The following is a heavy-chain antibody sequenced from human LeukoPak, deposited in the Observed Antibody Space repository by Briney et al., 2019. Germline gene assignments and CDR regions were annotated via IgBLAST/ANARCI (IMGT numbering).Heavy chain of an antibody. CDR1: GFTFSSYW. J-gene: IGHJ4*02. Sequence: GGSLRLSCAASGFTFSSYWMHWVRQAPGKGLVWVSRINSDGSSTSHADSVKGRFTISRDNAKNTRYLQMNSLRAEDTAVYYCARGGQTTLDLRDYWGQGTLVTVSS. D-gene: IGHD1-1*01. V-gene: IGHV3-74*01. CDR3: ARGGQTTLDLRDY. CDR2: INSDGSST.